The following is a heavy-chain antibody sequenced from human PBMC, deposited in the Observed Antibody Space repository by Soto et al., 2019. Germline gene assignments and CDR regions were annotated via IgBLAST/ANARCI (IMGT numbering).Heavy chain of an antibody. CDR2: INPNSGGT. V-gene: IGHV1-2*04. CDR3: ARGGDIDYSNYLLGGFEAAGSFDY. D-gene: IGHD4-4*01. J-gene: IGHJ4*02. Sequence: QVQLVQSGAEVKKPGASVKVSCKASGYTFTGYYMHWVRQAPGQGLEWMGWINPNSGGTNYAQKFQGWVTMTRDTSISTAHMELSRLRSDDTAVYYCARGGDIDYSNYLLGGFEAAGSFDYWGQGTLVTVSS. CDR1: GYTFTGYY.